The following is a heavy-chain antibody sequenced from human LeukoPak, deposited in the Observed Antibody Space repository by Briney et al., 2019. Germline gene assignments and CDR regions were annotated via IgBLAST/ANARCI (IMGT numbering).Heavy chain of an antibody. D-gene: IGHD5-12*01. CDR1: RFTFSSYG. J-gene: IGHJ5*02. CDR2: ISNEGSNK. V-gene: IGHV3-30*03. Sequence: GGSLRLSCAASRFTFSSYGMHWVRQAPGKGLEWVAFISNEGSNKYYADSVKGRFTISRDNSENMLFLQMNSLRAEDTAVYYCATLNTAYDKAWFDPWGQGTLVIVSS. CDR3: ATLNTAYDKAWFDP.